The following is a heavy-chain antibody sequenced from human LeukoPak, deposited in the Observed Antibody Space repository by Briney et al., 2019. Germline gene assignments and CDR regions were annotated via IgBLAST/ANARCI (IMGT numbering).Heavy chain of an antibody. CDR2: MLHDGGNK. Sequence: GRSLRLSCAASGFTFSSFGMHWVRQAPGKGLEWVAVMLHDGGNKYYADSVKARFTISRDNSKNTLYLQMNSLKAEDTAVYYCAKILPGTVAAGIYYWGQGTLVTVSS. CDR3: AKILPGTVAAGIYY. CDR1: GFTFSSFG. D-gene: IGHD6-13*01. V-gene: IGHV3-30*18. J-gene: IGHJ4*02.